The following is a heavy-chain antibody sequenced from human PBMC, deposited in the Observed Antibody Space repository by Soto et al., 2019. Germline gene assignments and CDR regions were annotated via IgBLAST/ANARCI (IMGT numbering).Heavy chain of an antibody. CDR3: AREGYGERKSWFDP. CDR1: GGSISSYY. CDR2: IYYSGST. J-gene: IGHJ5*02. V-gene: IGHV4-59*01. D-gene: IGHD5-12*01. Sequence: SETLSLTCTVSGGSISSYYWSWIRQPPGKGLEWIGYIYYSGSTNYNPSLKSRVTISVDTSKNQFSLKLSSVTAADTAVYYCAREGYGERKSWFDPWGQGTLVTVS.